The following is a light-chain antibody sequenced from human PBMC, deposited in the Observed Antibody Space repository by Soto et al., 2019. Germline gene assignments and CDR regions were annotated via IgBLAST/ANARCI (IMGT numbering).Light chain of an antibody. CDR3: QQRYSTTWT. Sequence: DIPVFPSSSTMSASVGEKVTITCWASQGISTYLNWYQQKPGKAPKLLIYAASSLQSGVPSRFSGSGSETDFTLTISSLQPEDFATYYCQQRYSTTWTFGQGTKVDIK. CDR1: QGISTY. CDR2: AAS. V-gene: IGKV1-39*01. J-gene: IGKJ1*01.